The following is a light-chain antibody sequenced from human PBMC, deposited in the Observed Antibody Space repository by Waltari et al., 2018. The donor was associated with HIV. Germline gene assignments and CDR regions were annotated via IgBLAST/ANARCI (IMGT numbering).Light chain of an antibody. CDR2: DVS. Sequence: QSALTQPASVSGSPGQSITISCFGTSSDIGAYDYVSWYQKRPGKAPRVMFYDVSNRPSGVPVRFSGSKSGDSASLTISGLQAEDEAHYHCGAYSSDNTPVFGGGTRLTVL. J-gene: IGLJ3*02. V-gene: IGLV2-14*03. CDR3: GAYSSDNTPV. CDR1: SSDIGAYDY.